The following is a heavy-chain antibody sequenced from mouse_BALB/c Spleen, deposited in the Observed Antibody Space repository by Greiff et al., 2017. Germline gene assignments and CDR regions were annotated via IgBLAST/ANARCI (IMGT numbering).Heavy chain of an antibody. CDR2: IWAGGST. V-gene: IGHV2-9*02. CDR1: GFSLTSYG. J-gene: IGHJ3*01. D-gene: IGHD2-2*01. Sequence: VQRVESGPGLVAPSQSLSITCTVSGFSLTSYGVHWVRQPPGKGLEWLGVIWAGGSTNYNSALMSRLSISKDNSKSQVFLKMNSLQTDDTAMYYCASYGYDPFAYWGQGTLVTVSA. CDR3: ASYGYDPFAY.